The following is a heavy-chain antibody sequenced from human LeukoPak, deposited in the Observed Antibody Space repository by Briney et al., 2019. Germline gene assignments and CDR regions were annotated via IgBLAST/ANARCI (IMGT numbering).Heavy chain of an antibody. CDR1: GFTFSSHS. J-gene: IGHJ4*02. CDR2: ISSGSDHI. D-gene: IGHD3-3*01. V-gene: IGHV3-21*04. CDR3: AKDFYDFWSGYFGGLADH. Sequence: GGSLRLSCVASGFTFSSHSMNWVRQAPGKGLEWVSSISSGSDHIYYADSVKGRFTISRDNARNSLYLQINSLRAEDTAVYYCAKDFYDFWSGYFGGLADHWGQGTLVTVYS.